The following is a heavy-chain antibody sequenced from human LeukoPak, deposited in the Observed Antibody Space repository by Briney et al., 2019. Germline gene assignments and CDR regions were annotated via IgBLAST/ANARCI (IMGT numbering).Heavy chain of an antibody. V-gene: IGHV4-30-4*01. D-gene: IGHD5-18*01. CDR2: IYSGGRT. CDR1: GGSLTSGNNY. J-gene: IGHJ5*02. Sequence: PSETLSLTCTVSGGSLTSGNNYWDWVRQSPGRGLEWIGFIYSGGRTNYNPFLRSRVVISADASKNQSSLRVESMTAADTAVYYCVKAPTVAGSYGWFDPWGQGTLVTVSS. CDR3: VKAPTVAGSYGWFDP.